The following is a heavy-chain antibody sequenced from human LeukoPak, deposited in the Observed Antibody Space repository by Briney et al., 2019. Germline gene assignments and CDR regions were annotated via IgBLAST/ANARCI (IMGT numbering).Heavy chain of an antibody. CDR3: ARLQWELPDY. CDR2: IYYSGRT. V-gene: IGHV4-39*01. Sequence: PSETLSLTCAVSGASISSSSHYWGWIRQPPGKGLEWIGSIYYSGRTNYNPSFNPSLKSRATISVDTSKNQFSLKLSSVTAADTAVYFCARLQWELPDYWGQGTLVIVSS. D-gene: IGHD1-26*01. J-gene: IGHJ4*02. CDR1: GASISSSSHY.